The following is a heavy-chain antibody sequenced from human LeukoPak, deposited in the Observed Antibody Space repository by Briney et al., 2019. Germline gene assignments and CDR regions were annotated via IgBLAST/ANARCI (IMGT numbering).Heavy chain of an antibody. J-gene: IGHJ4*02. D-gene: IGHD3-9*01. Sequence: ASVKVSCKASGYTFTGYYMHWVRQAPGQGLEWMGWINPNSGGTNYAQKFQGRVTMTRDTSTSTAYMELSRLRSDDTAVYYCARATTLILTGYIRSFDYWGQGTLVTVSS. V-gene: IGHV1-2*02. CDR3: ARATTLILTGYIRSFDY. CDR2: INPNSGGT. CDR1: GYTFTGYY.